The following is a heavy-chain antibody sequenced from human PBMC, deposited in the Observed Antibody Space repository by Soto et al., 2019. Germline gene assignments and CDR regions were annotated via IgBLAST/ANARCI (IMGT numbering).Heavy chain of an antibody. V-gene: IGHV3-48*01. Sequence: EVQLVESGGGLVQPGGSLRLSCATSGFILSDCAMNWVRQSPGKGLEWVSYISSSSSVIDYADSVKGRFTVSRDNARNSLYLRRNRLRAEDTGVYFCARDLGWGANWYYYTAVGGKGTTVTVSS. J-gene: IGHJ6*03. CDR2: ISSSSSVI. D-gene: IGHD7-27*01. CDR1: GFILSDCA. CDR3: ARDLGWGANWYYYTAV.